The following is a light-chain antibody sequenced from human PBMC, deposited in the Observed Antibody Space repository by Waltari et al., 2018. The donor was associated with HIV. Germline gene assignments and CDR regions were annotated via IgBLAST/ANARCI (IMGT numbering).Light chain of an antibody. V-gene: IGLV1-51*02. J-gene: IGLJ2*01. CDR2: ESN. CDR1: TSTLGNNF. Sequence: QSVLTQPPSVSAAPEQTVTISCSGSTSTLGNNFVSWYQHLPGTAPKLLIFESNKRPSGIPDRFSGSQSGTSATLAISGLQTGDEAAYYCGTWDTSLRAVVFGGGTKLTVL. CDR3: GTWDTSLRAVV.